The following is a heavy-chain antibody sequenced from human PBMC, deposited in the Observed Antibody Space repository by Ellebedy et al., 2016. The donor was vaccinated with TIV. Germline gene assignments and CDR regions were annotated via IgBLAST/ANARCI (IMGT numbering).Heavy chain of an antibody. V-gene: IGHV1-2*02. D-gene: IGHD6-19*01. Sequence: ASVKVSCKASGYTFTGYYLHWVRQAPGQGLEWMGWINPNSGGTDYAQKFQGRVTMTLDTSISTAYMELSRLRSGNTAVYYCARGLIVVAASYGLDVWGQGTTVTVSS. CDR2: INPNSGGT. CDR1: GYTFTGYY. J-gene: IGHJ6*02. CDR3: ARGLIVVAASYGLDV.